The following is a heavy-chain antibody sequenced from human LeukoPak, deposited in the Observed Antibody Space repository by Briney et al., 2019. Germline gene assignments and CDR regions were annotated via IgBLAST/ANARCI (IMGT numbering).Heavy chain of an antibody. CDR3: ARAQPGDLVYFDY. V-gene: IGHV3-48*01. CDR2: ISISTTTT. CDR1: GFTFASYA. Sequence: PGGSLRLSCAASGFTFASYAVNWVRQAPGKGLEWISYISISTTTTYCGDSVKGRCTISRDNAKNSLYLQLNNVRAEDTGLYYCARAQPGDLVYFDYWGQGILVTVSS. J-gene: IGHJ4*02.